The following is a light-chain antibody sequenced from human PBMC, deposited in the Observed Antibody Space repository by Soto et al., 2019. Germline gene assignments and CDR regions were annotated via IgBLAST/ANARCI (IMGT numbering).Light chain of an antibody. Sequence: EIVLTHSPGTLSLSPGEIATLSCRASQSVSSSYLAWYQQKPGQAPRLLIYGASSRATGIPDRLSGSGSGTDFTLTISRLEPEDFAVYYCQQYGSSPLTFGGGTKVDIK. CDR2: GAS. J-gene: IGKJ4*01. CDR3: QQYGSSPLT. V-gene: IGKV3-20*01. CDR1: QSVSSSY.